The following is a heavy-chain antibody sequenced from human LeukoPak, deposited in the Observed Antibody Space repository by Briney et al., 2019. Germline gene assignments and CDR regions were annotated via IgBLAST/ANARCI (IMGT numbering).Heavy chain of an antibody. J-gene: IGHJ5*02. Sequence: ASVKVSCKASGYTFTSYYMHWVRQAPGQGLEWMGWINPNSGGTNYAQKFQGRVTMTRDTSISTAYMELSRLRSDDTAVYYCARGPERDIVVVPAAGFDPWGQGTLVTVSS. CDR3: ARGPERDIVVVPAAGFDP. CDR1: GYTFTSYY. D-gene: IGHD2-2*01. CDR2: INPNSGGT. V-gene: IGHV1-2*02.